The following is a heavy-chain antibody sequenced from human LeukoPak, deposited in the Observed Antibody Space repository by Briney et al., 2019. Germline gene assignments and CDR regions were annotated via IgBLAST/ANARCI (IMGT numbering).Heavy chain of an antibody. CDR3: ARALYSGGWYGMDV. Sequence: GGSLRLSCEGSGFLLWIYRIHCVRAARGRGGVGGAVIWNDGSKKYYADSVMGRFTISRDNSRSTVYLQMNSLRADDTAVYYCARALYSGGWYGMDVWGQGTTVTVSS. J-gene: IGHJ6*02. CDR2: IWNDGSKK. D-gene: IGHD6-19*01. CDR1: GFLLWIYR. V-gene: IGHV3-33*01.